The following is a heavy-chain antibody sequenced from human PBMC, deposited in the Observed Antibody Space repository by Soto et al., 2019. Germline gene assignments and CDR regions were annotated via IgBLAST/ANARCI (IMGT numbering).Heavy chain of an antibody. Sequence: PSETLSLTCGVSGDSTRGRYWWTWLRRPPGRGLEWIGEVNQSGTSNYNPSLKSRVMMSVDTSKKQFSLKLRSVTAADTAVYYCGRDGTKTLRDWFDPWGQGISVTVSS. D-gene: IGHD1-1*01. V-gene: IGHV4-4*02. CDR1: GDSTRGRYW. CDR2: VNQSGTS. CDR3: GRDGTKTLRDWFDP. J-gene: IGHJ5*02.